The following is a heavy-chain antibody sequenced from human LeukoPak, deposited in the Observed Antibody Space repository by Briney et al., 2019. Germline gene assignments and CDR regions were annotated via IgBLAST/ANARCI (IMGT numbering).Heavy chain of an antibody. V-gene: IGHV3-43D*03. CDR1: GFTFDDYA. CDR3: AKDSGMGGAIDYYYYYMDV. CDR2: ISWDGGST. D-gene: IGHD1-1*01. J-gene: IGHJ6*03. Sequence: GGSLRLSCAASGFTFDDYAMHWVRQAPGKGLEGVSLISWDGGSTYYADSVKGRFTISRDNSKNSLYLQMNSLRAEDTALYYCAKDSGMGGAIDYYYYYMDVWGKGTTVTVSS.